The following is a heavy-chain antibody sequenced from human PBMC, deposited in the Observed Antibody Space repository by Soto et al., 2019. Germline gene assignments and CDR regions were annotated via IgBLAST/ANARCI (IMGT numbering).Heavy chain of an antibody. J-gene: IGHJ4*02. CDR1: GFSVGGNY. Sequence: EERLVQSGGGLVQPGGSLRLSCAASGFSVGGNYMSWVRQAPGKGLELVSLIYSGGNPFYADSMKGRFTLSRDNSNNMLYLQMDSLRAEDMAVYYCARGPDSDCWGQGTLFIVSS. D-gene: IGHD2-21*01. CDR2: IYSGGNP. V-gene: IGHV3-53*01. CDR3: ARGPDSDC.